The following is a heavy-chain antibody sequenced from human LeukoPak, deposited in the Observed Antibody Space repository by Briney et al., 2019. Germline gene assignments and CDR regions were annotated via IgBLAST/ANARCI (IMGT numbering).Heavy chain of an antibody. D-gene: IGHD5-18*01. CDR2: INSDGSST. Sequence: GGSLRLSCAASGFTFSNAWMSWVRQAPGKGLVWVSRINSDGSSTSYADSVKGRFTISRDNAKNTLYLQMNSLRAEDTAMYYCARDGGYSYVLDWFDPWGQGTLVTVSS. CDR1: GFTFSNAW. J-gene: IGHJ5*02. V-gene: IGHV3-74*01. CDR3: ARDGGYSYVLDWFDP.